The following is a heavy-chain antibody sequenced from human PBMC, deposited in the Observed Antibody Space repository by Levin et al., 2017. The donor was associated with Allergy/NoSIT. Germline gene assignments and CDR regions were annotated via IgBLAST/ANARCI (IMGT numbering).Heavy chain of an antibody. D-gene: IGHD1-14*01. J-gene: IGHJ4*01. CDR3: ARYYRPTRGLDY. CDR2: MYSGGRT. CDR1: GFTVSSNY. V-gene: IGHV3-53*01. Sequence: GGSLRLSCVASGFTVSSNYMSWVRQAPGKGLDWVSVMYSGGRTDYADSVKGRFTISRDNSKNTVYLQMNSLRVDDTAVYFCARYYRPTRGLDYWGHGTLVTVSS.